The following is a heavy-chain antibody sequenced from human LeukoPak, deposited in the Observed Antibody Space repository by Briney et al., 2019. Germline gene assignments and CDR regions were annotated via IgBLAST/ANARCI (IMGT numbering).Heavy chain of an antibody. Sequence: GGSLRLSCVASGFTFSSYAMHWVRQAPGKGLEWVAVISYDGSNKCYADSVKGRFTISRDNSKNTLYLQMNSLRAEDTAVHYCARAHQYCSSTSCYAGFDYWGQGTLVTVSS. CDR2: ISYDGSNK. J-gene: IGHJ4*02. D-gene: IGHD2-2*01. CDR3: ARAHQYCSSTSCYAGFDY. CDR1: GFTFSSYA. V-gene: IGHV3-30*04.